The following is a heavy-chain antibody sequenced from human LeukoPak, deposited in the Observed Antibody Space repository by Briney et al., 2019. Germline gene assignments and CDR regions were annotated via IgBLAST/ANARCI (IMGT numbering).Heavy chain of an antibody. CDR3: ARPGYSSSLED. V-gene: IGHV5-51*01. D-gene: IGHD6-13*01. CDR1: GYRFTNSW. CDR2: IFPADSDT. J-gene: IGHJ4*02. Sequence: GESLKISCRASGYRFTNSWIGWVRQMPGKGLEWMGIIFPADSDTRYSPSFQGPVTMSADKSISTAYLQWSSLKASDTAVYYCARPGYSSSLEDWGQGTLVTASS.